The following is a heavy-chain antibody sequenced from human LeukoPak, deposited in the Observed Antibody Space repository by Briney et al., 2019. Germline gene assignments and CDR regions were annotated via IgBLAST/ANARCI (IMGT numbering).Heavy chain of an antibody. Sequence: GGSLRLSCAASGFTFNDHPMHWIRLAPHKGLEWVAVISYEDLNKYYSHSAKDRFTVSRDNVNNILYLQMNRLRTEDTAVYYCARDLGILLKLAYSWGRGTLVTVSS. D-gene: IGHD1-26*01. CDR3: ARDLGILLKLAYS. CDR1: GFTFNDHP. V-gene: IGHV3-30-3*01. J-gene: IGHJ4*02. CDR2: ISYEDLNK.